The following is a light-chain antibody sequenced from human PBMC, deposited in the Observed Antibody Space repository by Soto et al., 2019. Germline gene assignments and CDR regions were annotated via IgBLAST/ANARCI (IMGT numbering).Light chain of an antibody. V-gene: IGLV1-40*01. CDR3: QSYDTTLSGWV. CDR1: NSNIGAGSN. CDR2: DNN. Sequence: QSVLTQPPSVSGAPGQRVTISCTGTNSNIGAGSNVHWYQQLPGTAPKLLIYDNNKRPSGVSDRFSGSKSGTSPSLAITGLQAEDEADYYCQSYDTTLSGWVFGAGTKLTVL. J-gene: IGLJ3*02.